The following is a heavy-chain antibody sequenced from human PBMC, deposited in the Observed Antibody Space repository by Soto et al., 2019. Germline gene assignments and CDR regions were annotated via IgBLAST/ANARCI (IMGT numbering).Heavy chain of an antibody. D-gene: IGHD3-22*01. CDR3: ARHHFRAGDSRGYYPEAFDI. J-gene: IGHJ3*02. CDR1: GYSFTSYW. Sequence: GESLKISCKGSGYSFTSYWISWVRQMPGKGLEWMGRIDPSDSYTNYSPSFQGHVTISADKSISTAYLQWSSLKASDTAMYYCARHHFRAGDSRGYYPEAFDIWGQGTMVTVSS. V-gene: IGHV5-10-1*01. CDR2: IDPSDSYT.